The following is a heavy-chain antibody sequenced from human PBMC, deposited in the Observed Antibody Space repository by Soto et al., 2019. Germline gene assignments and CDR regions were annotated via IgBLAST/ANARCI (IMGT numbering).Heavy chain of an antibody. CDR1: GFSFSTCG. CDR3: ARVGGTVTSDY. J-gene: IGHJ4*02. CDR2: IYFDGSNK. Sequence: ESGGGVVQPGRSLRLSCAASGFSFSTCGMHWVRQAPGKGLEWLALIYFDGSNKYYADSVKGRFTISRDNSKNTLYLQMSSLRAEDTAVYYCARVGGTVTSDYWGQGTLVTVSS. V-gene: IGHV3-33*01. D-gene: IGHD4-17*01.